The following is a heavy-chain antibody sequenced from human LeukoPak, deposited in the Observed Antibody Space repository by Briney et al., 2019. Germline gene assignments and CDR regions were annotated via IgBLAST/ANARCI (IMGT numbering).Heavy chain of an antibody. J-gene: IGHJ4*02. Sequence: GGSLRLSCAASGFTFSDYYMSWVRQAPGQGLEWVSGISGSGDNTYYADSVRGRFTISRDKSKSTVYLQMNSLGVEDTAIYYCVRGRKLGAPTYFFDYWGQGTLVTVSS. CDR1: GFTFSDYY. V-gene: IGHV3-23*01. D-gene: IGHD1-26*01. CDR3: VRGRKLGAPTYFFDY. CDR2: ISGSGDNT.